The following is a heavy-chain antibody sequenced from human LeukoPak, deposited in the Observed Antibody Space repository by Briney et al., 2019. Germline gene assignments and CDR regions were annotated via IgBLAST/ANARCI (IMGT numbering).Heavy chain of an antibody. CDR1: GSTFSSYA. CDR2: VDGGGGGT. V-gene: IGHV3-23*01. J-gene: IGHJ4*02. Sequence: QSGGSLRLSCAASGSTFSSYAMHWVRQAPGKGLVWVSSVDGGGGGTYYADSVKGRFTISRDNSKDTLYLQMNGLRAEDTAVYFCAKQSAGSAAWYSLHYDFWGQGTLVTVSS. D-gene: IGHD6-13*01. CDR3: AKQSAGSAAWYSLHYDF.